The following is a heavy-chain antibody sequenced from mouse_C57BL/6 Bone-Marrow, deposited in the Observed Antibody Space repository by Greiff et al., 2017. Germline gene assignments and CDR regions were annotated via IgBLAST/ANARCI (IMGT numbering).Heavy chain of an antibody. J-gene: IGHJ1*03. Sequence: EVKLVESGGGLVKPGGSLKLSCAASGFTFSDYGMHWVRQAPEKGLEWVAYISSGSSTIYYADTVKGRFTISRDNAKNTLFLQMTSLRSEDTAMYYCASQSTYYSNYVDWYFDVWGTGTTVTVSS. CDR2: ISSGSSTI. CDR3: ASQSTYYSNYVDWYFDV. D-gene: IGHD2-5*01. CDR1: GFTFSDYG. V-gene: IGHV5-17*01.